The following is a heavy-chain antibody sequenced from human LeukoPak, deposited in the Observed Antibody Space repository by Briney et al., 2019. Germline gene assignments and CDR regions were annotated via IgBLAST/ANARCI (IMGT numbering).Heavy chain of an antibody. CDR3: ARGGPYVDFDY. D-gene: IGHD2-21*01. CDR1: GGSFSGYY. V-gene: IGHV4-34*01. CDR2: INHSGGT. Sequence: SETLSLTCAVYGGSFSGYYWSWIRQPPGKGLEWIGEINHSGGTNYNPSLKSRVTISVDTSKNQFSLKLSSVTAADTAVYYCARGGPYVDFDYWGQGTLVTVSS. J-gene: IGHJ4*02.